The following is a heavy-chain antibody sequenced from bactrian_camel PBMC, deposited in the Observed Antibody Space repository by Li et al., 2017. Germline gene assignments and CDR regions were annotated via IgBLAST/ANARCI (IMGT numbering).Heavy chain of an antibody. J-gene: IGHJ7*01. CDR2: INSGGSST. V-gene: IGHV3S40*01. Sequence: VQLVESGGGLVQPGGSLRLSCAASGFTFSSYYMSWVRQAPGKGLEWVSNINSGGSSTLYADSVKGRFTISRDNAKNTLYLQLNSLKTEDTAMYYCAPPYYGMWGKGTQVTVS. CDR1: GFTFSSYY. D-gene: IGHD2*01.